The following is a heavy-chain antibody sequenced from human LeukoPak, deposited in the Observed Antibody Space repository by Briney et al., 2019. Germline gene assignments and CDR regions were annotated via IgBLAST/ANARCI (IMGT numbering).Heavy chain of an antibody. CDR3: ARNNYGDYDFDY. J-gene: IGHJ4*02. CDR2: IIPIFGTA. D-gene: IGHD4-17*01. Sequence: ASVKVSCKASGGTFSSYAISWVRQAPGQGLEWMGGIIPIFGTANYAQKFQGRVTITTDESTSTAYMELSSLRSEDTAVYYCARNNYGDYDFDYWSQGTLVTVSS. CDR1: GGTFSSYA. V-gene: IGHV1-69*05.